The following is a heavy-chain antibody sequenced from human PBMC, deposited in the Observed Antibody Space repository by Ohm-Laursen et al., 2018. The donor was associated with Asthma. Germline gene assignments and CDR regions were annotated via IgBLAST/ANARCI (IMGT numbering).Heavy chain of an antibody. CDR2: VYGDGSNT. V-gene: IGHV3-74*01. CDR1: GFTFNTYW. CDR3: TRGGHYGSYFDY. J-gene: IGHJ4*02. D-gene: IGHD4-17*01. Sequence: SLRLSCAASGFTFNTYWMSWVRQAPGKGLVWVSRVYGDGSNTIYADSVKGRFTISRDNAKNTLYLQMNSLRAEDTAVYYCTRGGHYGSYFDYWGQGTLVTVSS.